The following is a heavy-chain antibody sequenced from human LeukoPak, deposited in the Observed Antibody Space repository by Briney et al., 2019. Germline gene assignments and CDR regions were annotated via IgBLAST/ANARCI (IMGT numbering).Heavy chain of an antibody. J-gene: IGHJ4*02. D-gene: IGHD5-12*01. V-gene: IGHV1-24*01. CDR3: ATGFGIVATTGFDY. Sequence: ASVKVSCKVSGYTLTELSMHWVRQAPGKELEWMGGFDPEDGETIYAQKFQGRVTMTEDTSTDTAYMELSSLRSEDTAVYYCATGFGIVATTGFDYWGQGTLVTVSS. CDR1: GYTLTELS. CDR2: FDPEDGET.